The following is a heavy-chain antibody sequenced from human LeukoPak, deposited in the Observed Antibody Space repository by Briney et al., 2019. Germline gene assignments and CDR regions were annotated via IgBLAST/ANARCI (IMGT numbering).Heavy chain of an antibody. V-gene: IGHV5-51*01. CDR3: ARPPYSSSAPEAWFHP. J-gene: IGHJ5*02. CDR1: GYNFATYW. D-gene: IGHD6-19*01. CDR2: IYPADSDT. Sequence: GESLQISCRGSGYNFATYWIAWVRQMPGRGLEWMGIIYPADSDTRYSTSFQAQVTISVDKSIDTAYLQWSSTKASDTAMYYCARPPYSSSAPEAWFHPWGQGTLVTVSS.